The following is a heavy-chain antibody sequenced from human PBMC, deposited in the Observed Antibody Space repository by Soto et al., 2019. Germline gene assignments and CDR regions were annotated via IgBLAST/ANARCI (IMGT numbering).Heavy chain of an antibody. Sequence: GGSLRLSCAASGFTFSSYGMHWVRQAPGKGLEWVAVISYDGSNKYYADSVKGRFTISRDNSKNTLYLQMNSLRAEDTAVYYCAKLTAPYYDSSGWEGYWGQGT. J-gene: IGHJ4*02. CDR1: GFTFSSYG. D-gene: IGHD3-22*01. CDR3: AKLTAPYYDSSGWEGY. V-gene: IGHV3-30*18. CDR2: ISYDGSNK.